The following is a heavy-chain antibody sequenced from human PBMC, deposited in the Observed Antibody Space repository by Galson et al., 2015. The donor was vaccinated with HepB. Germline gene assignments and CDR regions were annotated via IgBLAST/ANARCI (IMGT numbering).Heavy chain of an antibody. V-gene: IGHV4-31*03. J-gene: IGHJ4*02. CDR1: GGSVGTGGYH. CDR2: IYYSGTT. CDR3: ARTDAFFFGTGSSPFDS. D-gene: IGHD3-10*01. Sequence: TLSLTCTVSGGSVGTGGYHWTWIRQHPGTGLEWIGYIYYSGTTSYNPALKSRGTISADTSKNQFSLKLTSVTAADTAVYYCARTDAFFFGTGSSPFDSWGQGTLVTVSS.